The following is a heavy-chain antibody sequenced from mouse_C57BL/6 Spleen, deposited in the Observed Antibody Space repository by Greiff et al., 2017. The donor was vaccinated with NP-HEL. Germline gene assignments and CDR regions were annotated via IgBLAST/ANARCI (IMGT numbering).Heavy chain of an antibody. D-gene: IGHD2-5*01. CDR2: IYPRSGNT. J-gene: IGHJ3*01. CDR3: ARHSNSFAY. CDR1: GYTFTSYG. Sequence: QVQLQQSGAELARPGASVKLSCKASGYTFTSYGISWVKQRTGQGLEWIGEIYPRSGNTYYNEKVKGKATLTADKSSSTAYMELRSLTSEDSAVYFCARHSNSFAYWGQGTLVTVSA. V-gene: IGHV1-81*01.